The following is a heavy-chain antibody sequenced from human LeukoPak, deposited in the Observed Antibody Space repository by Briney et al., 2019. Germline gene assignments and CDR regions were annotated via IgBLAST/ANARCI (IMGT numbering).Heavy chain of an antibody. CDR1: GFTFIRYG. V-gene: IGHV3-23*01. J-gene: IGHJ4*02. CDR2: ISGSGGST. Sequence: GGSLRLSCSASGFTFIRYGMSWVRQAPGKGLEWVSAISGSGGSTYYADSVKGRFTISRDNSKNTAYLQMNSLKTEDTAVYYCATFPSGSYSAYWGQGTLVTVSS. D-gene: IGHD1-26*01. CDR3: ATFPSGSYSAY.